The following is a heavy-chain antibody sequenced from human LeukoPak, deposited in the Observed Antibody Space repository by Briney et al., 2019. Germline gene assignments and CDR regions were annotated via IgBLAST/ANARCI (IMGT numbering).Heavy chain of an antibody. CDR3: ACRLGELSDY. CDR2: IIPIFGTA. Sequence: ASVTVSCKASGGTFSSYAISWVRQAPGQGLEWMGGIIPIFGTANYAQKFQGRVTITTDESTSTAYMELSSLRSGDTAVYYCACRLGELSDYWGQGTLVTVSS. CDR1: GGTFSSYA. D-gene: IGHD3-16*02. V-gene: IGHV1-69*05. J-gene: IGHJ4*02.